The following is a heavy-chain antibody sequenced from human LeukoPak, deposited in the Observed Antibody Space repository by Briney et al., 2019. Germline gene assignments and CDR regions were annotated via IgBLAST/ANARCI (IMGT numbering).Heavy chain of an antibody. V-gene: IGHV1-8*01. CDR2: MNPNSGNT. CDR3: ARYAISGWYSPYYYGMDV. J-gene: IGHJ6*02. D-gene: IGHD6-13*01. Sequence: ASVKVSCKASGYTFTSYDINWVRQATGQGLEWMGWMNPNSGNTGYAQKFQGRVTMTRNTSISTAYMELSSLRSEDTAVYYCARYAISGWYSPYYYGMDVWGQGTTVTVSS. CDR1: GYTFTSYD.